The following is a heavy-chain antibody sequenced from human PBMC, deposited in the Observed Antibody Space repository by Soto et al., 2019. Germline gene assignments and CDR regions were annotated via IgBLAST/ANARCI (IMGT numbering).Heavy chain of an antibody. CDR1: GFTFTSSA. J-gene: IGHJ6*02. CDR3: AADRGVVVPAAMHYYYYGMDV. CDR2: IVVGSGNT. V-gene: IGHV1-58*01. Sequence: GASVKVSCKASGFTFTSSAVQWVRQARGQRLEWIGWIVVGSGNTNYAQKFQERVTITRDMSTSTAYMELSSLRSEDTAVYYCAADRGVVVPAAMHYYYYGMDVWGQGTTVTVSS. D-gene: IGHD2-2*01.